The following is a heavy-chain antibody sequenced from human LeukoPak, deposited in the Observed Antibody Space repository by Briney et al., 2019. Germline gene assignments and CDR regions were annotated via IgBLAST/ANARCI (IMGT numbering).Heavy chain of an antibody. CDR3: ARDGGLTISSYYYMDV. Sequence: ASVKVSCKASGYTFTSYYMHWVRQAPGQGLEWMGIINPSGGSTSYAQKFQGRVTMTRDTSTSTVYMELSSLRSEDTAVYYCARDGGLTISSYYYMDVWGKGTTVTVSS. V-gene: IGHV1-46*01. J-gene: IGHJ6*03. D-gene: IGHD3-16*01. CDR2: INPSGGST. CDR1: GYTFTSYY.